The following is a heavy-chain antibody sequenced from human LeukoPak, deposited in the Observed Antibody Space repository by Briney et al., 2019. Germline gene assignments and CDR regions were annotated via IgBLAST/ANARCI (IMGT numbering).Heavy chain of an antibody. D-gene: IGHD3-22*01. CDR3: AKEGGYSVYYFDY. V-gene: IGHV3-30*18. J-gene: IGHJ4*02. CDR2: ISYDGSNK. Sequence: GGSLRLSCAASGFTFSSYWMSWVRQAPGKGLEWVAVISYDGSNKYYADSVKGRFTISRDNSKNTLYLQMNSLRAEDTAVYYCAKEGGYSVYYFDYWGQGTLVTVSS. CDR1: GFTFSSYW.